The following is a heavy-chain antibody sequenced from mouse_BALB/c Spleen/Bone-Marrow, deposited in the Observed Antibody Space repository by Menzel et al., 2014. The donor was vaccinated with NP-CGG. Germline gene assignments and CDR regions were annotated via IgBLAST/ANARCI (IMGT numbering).Heavy chain of an antibody. CDR2: IDPSTGHT. V-gene: IGHV1-7*01. CDR1: GFPFTTYW. Sequence: QVQLQQSGAELAKPGASVKMSCKASGFPFTTYWMHWFKQRPGQGLEWIGYIDPSTGHTEYNQNFKDKATLTADKSSSTAYMHLSSLTSEDSAVYYCARPYRYDKDFVYGGKGTLVTVSA. CDR3: ARPYRYDKDFVY. D-gene: IGHD2-14*01. J-gene: IGHJ3*01.